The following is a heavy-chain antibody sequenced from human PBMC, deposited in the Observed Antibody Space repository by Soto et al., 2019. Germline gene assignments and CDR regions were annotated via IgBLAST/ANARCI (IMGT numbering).Heavy chain of an antibody. CDR2: IKQDESEI. CDR1: GFRLSTYW. V-gene: IGHV3-7*01. D-gene: IGHD6-19*01. Sequence: GSLRLSCVASGFRLSTYWMTWVRQAPGKGLEWVANIKQDESEIYYVDSVKGRFTISRDDARNSLYLQMNSLRAEDTAVYYCGGGPGCLSDLWGQGIQVTVSS. CDR3: GGGPGCLSDL. J-gene: IGHJ5*02.